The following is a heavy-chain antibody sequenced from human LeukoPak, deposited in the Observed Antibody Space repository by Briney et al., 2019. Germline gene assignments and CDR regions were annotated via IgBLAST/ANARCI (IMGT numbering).Heavy chain of an antibody. V-gene: IGHV1-46*01. D-gene: IGHD3-3*01. CDR3: ARGGIGDFWSGYIPYYFDY. CDR2: INPSGGST. Sequence: ASVKVSCKASGYTFTGYYMHWVRQAPGQGLEWMGIINPSGGSTSYAQKFQGRVTMTRDMSTSTVYMELSSLRSEDTAVYYCARGGIGDFWSGYIPYYFDYWGQGTLVTVSS. CDR1: GYTFTGYY. J-gene: IGHJ4*02.